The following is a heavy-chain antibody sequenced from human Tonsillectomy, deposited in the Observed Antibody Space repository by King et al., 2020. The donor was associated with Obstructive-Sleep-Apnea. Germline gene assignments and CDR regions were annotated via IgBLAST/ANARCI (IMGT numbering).Heavy chain of an antibody. CDR1: GFTFSSYG. CDR3: ARGRELLVIGEYYFDY. Sequence: QVQPVESGGGVVQPGRSLRLSCAASGFTFSSYGMHWVRQAPGKGLEWVAFIRYDGSNKYYADSVKGRFTISRDNSKNTLYLQMNSLRAEDTAVYYCARGRELLVIGEYYFDYWGQGTLVTVSS. V-gene: IGHV3-30*02. CDR2: IRYDGSNK. D-gene: IGHD1-26*01. J-gene: IGHJ4*02.